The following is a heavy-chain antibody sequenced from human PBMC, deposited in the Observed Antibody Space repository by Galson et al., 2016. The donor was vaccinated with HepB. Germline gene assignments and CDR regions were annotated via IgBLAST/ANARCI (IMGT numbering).Heavy chain of an antibody. Sequence: YLRLSCAASGFSFSSYSMNWVRQAPGKGLEWVSSISSGSSYIYSADSLKGRFTISRDNARNSLYLQMNSLRAEDTAAYYCANPRKSGTYPDAFDVWGQGTKVTVSS. CDR1: GFSFSSYS. CDR3: ANPRKSGTYPDAFDV. J-gene: IGHJ3*01. V-gene: IGHV3-21*01. D-gene: IGHD1-26*01. CDR2: ISSGSSYI.